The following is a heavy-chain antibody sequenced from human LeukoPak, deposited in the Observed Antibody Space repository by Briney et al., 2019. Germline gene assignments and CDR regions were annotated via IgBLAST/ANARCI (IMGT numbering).Heavy chain of an antibody. CDR1: GGSISSYY. CDR2: IYYSGST. D-gene: IGHD1-26*01. Sequence: SETLSLTCTVSGGSISSYYWSWIRQPPGKGLEWIGYIYYSGSTNYNPSLKSRVTISVDTSKNQFSLKLSSVTAADTAVYYCARKGWELADAFDIWGQGTMVTVSS. V-gene: IGHV4-59*01. J-gene: IGHJ3*02. CDR3: ARKGWELADAFDI.